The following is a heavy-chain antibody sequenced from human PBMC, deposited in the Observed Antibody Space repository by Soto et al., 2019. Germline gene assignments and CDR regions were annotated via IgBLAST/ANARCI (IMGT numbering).Heavy chain of an antibody. CDR3: ARAHTLGYYDFWSGYFPDY. J-gene: IGHJ4*02. V-gene: IGHV3-30-3*01. D-gene: IGHD3-3*01. CDR1: GFTFSSYA. CDR2: ISYDGSNK. Sequence: QPGGSLRLSCAASGFTFSSYAMHWVRQAPGKGLEWVAVISYDGSNKYYADSVKGRFTISRDNSKNTLYLQMNSLRAEDTAVYYCARAHTLGYYDFWSGYFPDYWGQGTLVTVSS.